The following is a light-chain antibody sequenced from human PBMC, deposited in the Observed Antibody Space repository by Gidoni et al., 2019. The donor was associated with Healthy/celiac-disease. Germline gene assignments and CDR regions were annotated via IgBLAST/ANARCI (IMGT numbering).Light chain of an antibody. J-gene: IGKJ2*01. CDR3: QPSGT. CDR1: QSVSSN. CDR2: GSS. Sequence: EIVMTQSPATLSVSPGERATLSCRASQSVSSNLALYQQKPGQAPRLLISGSSTRATGIPARFSGSGSGTEFTLTISSLQSEDFAVYYCQPSGTFGQXTKLEIK. V-gene: IGKV3-15*01.